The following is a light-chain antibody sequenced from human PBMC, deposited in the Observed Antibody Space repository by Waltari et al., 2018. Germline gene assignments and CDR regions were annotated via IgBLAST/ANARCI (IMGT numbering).Light chain of an antibody. Sequence: QSALTQPRSVSGSPGQSVTISCTGTSSDVGGYYFVSWYQQHPGKAPKLLIYDVSKRASGVPDHFSGSKSGNTASLTISGLQAEDEADYFCCSYAGAYTLGVFGTGTKVTVL. V-gene: IGLV2-11*01. CDR2: DVS. CDR3: CSYAGAYTLGV. CDR1: SSDVGGYYF. J-gene: IGLJ1*01.